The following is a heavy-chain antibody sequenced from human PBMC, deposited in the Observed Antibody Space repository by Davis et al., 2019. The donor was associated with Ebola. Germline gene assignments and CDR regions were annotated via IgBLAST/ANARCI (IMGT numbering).Heavy chain of an antibody. D-gene: IGHD3-9*01. CDR1: GFTFSYYG. Sequence: GESLKISCVASGFTFSYYGMSWVRQVPGKGLEWVSGISSSGSSTYYGDSVKGRFTISRDNSKNTLSLQMNSLRAEDTDVYYCAKRAFDDYFDYWGQGTLVTVSS. CDR3: AKRAFDDYFDY. CDR2: ISSSGSST. J-gene: IGHJ4*02. V-gene: IGHV3-23*01.